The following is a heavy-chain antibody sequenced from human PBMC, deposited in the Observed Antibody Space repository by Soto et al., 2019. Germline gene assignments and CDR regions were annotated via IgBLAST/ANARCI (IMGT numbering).Heavy chain of an antibody. CDR2: FYYDGRT. CDR3: AKNIHSSSGFDY. V-gene: IGHV4-39*02. Sequence: SETLSLTCIVSGASFSDANYYWVWIRQPPGEGLEWIGSFYYDGRTYYNASLKSRVTISVDTSKNHFSLMLTSVTAADTAIYYCAKNIHSSSGFDYWGQGTPVTVSS. J-gene: IGHJ4*02. D-gene: IGHD6-6*01. CDR1: GASFSDANYY.